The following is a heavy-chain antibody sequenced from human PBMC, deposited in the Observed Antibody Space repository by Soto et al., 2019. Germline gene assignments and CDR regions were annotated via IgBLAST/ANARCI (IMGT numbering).Heavy chain of an antibody. CDR2: ISDSGTST. Sequence: GGSLGLSFAACGFPFSNYVMSLVRQAPGKGLEWVSSISDSGTSTYYADSVKGRFTNSRDNSKNTLDLQMNSLRAEDTAVYYCAKGGPMSVAASPDFHYWGQGTMVTVSS. V-gene: IGHV3-23*01. CDR1: GFPFSNYV. CDR3: AKGGPMSVAASPDFHY. D-gene: IGHD6-6*01. J-gene: IGHJ4*02.